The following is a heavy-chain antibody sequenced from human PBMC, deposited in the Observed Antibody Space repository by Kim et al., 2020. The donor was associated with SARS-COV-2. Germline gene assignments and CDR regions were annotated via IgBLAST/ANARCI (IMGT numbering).Heavy chain of an antibody. CDR3: ASPCAQYYYDSSGYCY. J-gene: IGHJ4*02. V-gene: IGHV5-51*01. Sequence: GESLKISCKGSGYSFTSYWIGWVRQMPGKGLEWMGIIYPGDSDTRYSPSFQGQVTISADKYISTAYLQWSSLKASDTAMYYCASPCAQYYYDSSGYCYWGQGTLVTVSS. CDR2: IYPGDSDT. CDR1: GYSFTSYW. D-gene: IGHD3-22*01.